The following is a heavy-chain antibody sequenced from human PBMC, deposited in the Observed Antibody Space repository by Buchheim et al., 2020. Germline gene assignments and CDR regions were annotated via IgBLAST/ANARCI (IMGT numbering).Heavy chain of an antibody. CDR3: AKGEAVAGKMEYFQH. V-gene: IGHV3-30*18. CDR2: ISYDGSNK. Sequence: QVQLVESGGGVVQPGRSLRLSCAASGFTFSSYGMHWVRQAPGKGLEWVAVISYDGSNKYYADSVKGRFTISRDNSKNTLYLQMNSLRADDTAVYYCAKGEAVAGKMEYFQHWGQGTL. J-gene: IGHJ1*01. D-gene: IGHD6-19*01. CDR1: GFTFSSYG.